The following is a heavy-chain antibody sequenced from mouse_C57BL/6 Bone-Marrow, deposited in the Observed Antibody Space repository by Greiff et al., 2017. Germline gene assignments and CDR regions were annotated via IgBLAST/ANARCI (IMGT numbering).Heavy chain of an antibody. CDR2: INPNDGTT. V-gene: IGHV1-39*01. CDR3: ARGYGYDYAIDY. CDR1: GYSFTDYN. J-gene: IGHJ4*01. Sequence: VQLQESGPELVKPGASVKISCKASGYSFTDYNMNWVKQSHGKSLEWIGVINPNDGTTSYNKKFKGKATLTVDQSSSTAYMQLNSLTSEDSAVYYCARGYGYDYAIDYWGQGTSVTVSS. D-gene: IGHD2-2*01.